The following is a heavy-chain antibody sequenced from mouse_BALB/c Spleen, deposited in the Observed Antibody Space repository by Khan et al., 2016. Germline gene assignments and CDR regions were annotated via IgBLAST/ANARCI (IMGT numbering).Heavy chain of an antibody. Sequence: EVKLLESGGGLVHPGGSLKLSCAASGFDFSRYWMSWVRQAPGKGLEWMGEINPDSYTINYTPSLKDKFIISRDNAKNTLNLQMSKVRSEDNALYYCASSGYGVYLAYWGPGTLITVAA. J-gene: IGHJ3*01. CDR1: GFDFSRYW. V-gene: IGHV4-1*02. CDR2: INPDSYTI. CDR3: ASSGYGVYLAY. D-gene: IGHD3-1*01.